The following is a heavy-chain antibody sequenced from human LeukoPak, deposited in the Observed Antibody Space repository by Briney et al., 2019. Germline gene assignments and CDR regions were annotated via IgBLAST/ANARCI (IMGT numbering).Heavy chain of an antibody. CDR3: ARGTVTTWSYYYGMDV. V-gene: IGHV1-69*13. D-gene: IGHD4-17*01. Sequence: GASVKVSCKASGGTFSSYAISWVRQAPGQGLEWMGGIIPIFGTANYAQKFQGRVTITADESTSTAYMELSSLRSEDTAVYYCARGTVTTWSYYYGMDVWGQGTTVTVSS. CDR1: GGTFSSYA. J-gene: IGHJ6*02. CDR2: IIPIFGTA.